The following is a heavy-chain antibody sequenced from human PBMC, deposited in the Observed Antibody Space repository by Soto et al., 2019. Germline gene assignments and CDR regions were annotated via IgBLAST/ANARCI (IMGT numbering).Heavy chain of an antibody. CDR2: LYSDGSRT. Sequence: EVQLVESGGGLVQPGGSLRLSCAASGFTFSSYWMHWVRQVPGKGLVWVSRLYSDGSRTSYADSVKGRFTISRDNAKNTLYLQMNSLRAEHTAVYYCARGARGYYYMDVWGKGTTVTASS. V-gene: IGHV3-74*01. J-gene: IGHJ6*03. D-gene: IGHD6-13*01. CDR3: ARGARGYYYMDV. CDR1: GFTFSSYW.